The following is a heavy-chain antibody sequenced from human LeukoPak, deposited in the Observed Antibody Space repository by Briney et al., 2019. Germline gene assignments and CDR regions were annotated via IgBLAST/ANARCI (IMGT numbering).Heavy chain of an antibody. Sequence: ASVKVSCKASGGTFSSYAISWVRQAPGQGLEWMGGIIPIFGTANYAQEFQGRVTITADESTSTAYMELSSLRSEDTAVYYCARDRYCSGGSCYLLDYWGQGTLVTVSS. CDR1: GGTFSSYA. D-gene: IGHD2-15*01. CDR2: IIPIFGTA. CDR3: ARDRYCSGGSCYLLDY. V-gene: IGHV1-69*13. J-gene: IGHJ4*02.